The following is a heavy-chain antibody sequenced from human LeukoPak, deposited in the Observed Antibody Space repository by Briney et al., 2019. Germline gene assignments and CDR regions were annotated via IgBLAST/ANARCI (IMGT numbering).Heavy chain of an antibody. CDR3: VAAYSTGSYGFDY. D-gene: IGHD6-19*01. CDR2: ISGSSSTI. Sequence: GGSLRLSCAASGFTFSSYSMNWVRQAPGKGLEWVSHISGSSSTIYYADSVKGRFTISRDKAKNSLYLEMNSLRAEDTAVYFCVAAYSTGSYGFDYWGQGTLVTVSS. V-gene: IGHV3-48*01. CDR1: GFTFSSYS. J-gene: IGHJ4*02.